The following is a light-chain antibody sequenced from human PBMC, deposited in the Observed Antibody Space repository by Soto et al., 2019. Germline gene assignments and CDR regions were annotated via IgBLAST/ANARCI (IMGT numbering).Light chain of an antibody. CDR3: GTWDSSLSAGV. CDR1: SSNIENNY. Sequence: QSVLTQPPSVSAAPGQKVTISCSGSSSNIENNYVSWYQQLPGTAPKLLIHDNNKRPSGIPDRFSGSKSGTSATLGITGLQTGDEDDYYCGTWDSSLSAGVFGGGTKVTVL. CDR2: DNN. J-gene: IGLJ2*01. V-gene: IGLV1-51*01.